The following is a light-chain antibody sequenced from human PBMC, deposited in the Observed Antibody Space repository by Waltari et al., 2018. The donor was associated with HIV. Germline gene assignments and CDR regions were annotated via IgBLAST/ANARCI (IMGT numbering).Light chain of an antibody. CDR3: GTWDSSLNSWE. V-gene: IGLV1-51*01. CDR1: SSNIGKQY. CDR2: DTN. J-gene: IGLJ3*02. Sequence: QSVLTQPPSVSAAPGQKVTISCSGSSSNIGKQYVSWYQQLQGTAPKHLIYDTNKRPSGIADRISGSKSGTSATLGSTGRQTGDEADYYCGTWDSSLNSWEFGGGTKVTVL.